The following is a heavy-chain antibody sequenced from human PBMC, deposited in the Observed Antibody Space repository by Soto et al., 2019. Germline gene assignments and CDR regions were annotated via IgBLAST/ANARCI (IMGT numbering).Heavy chain of an antibody. CDR3: SGSSPFDY. J-gene: IGHJ4*02. D-gene: IGHD2-2*01. Sequence: LILSCAASGFTVSSNYMSWVRQAPGKGLEWVSVIYSGGSTYYADSVKGRFTISRDNSKNTLYLQMNSLRAEDTAVYYCSGSSPFDYWGQGTLVTVSS. CDR2: IYSGGST. CDR1: GFTVSSNY. V-gene: IGHV3-53*01.